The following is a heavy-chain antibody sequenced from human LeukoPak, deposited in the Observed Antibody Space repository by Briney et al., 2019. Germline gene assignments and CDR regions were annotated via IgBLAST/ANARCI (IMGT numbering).Heavy chain of an antibody. D-gene: IGHD3-10*01. CDR3: ARIALRTLWFGEIDAFDI. CDR2: INHSGST. CDR1: GGSFSGYY. Sequence: PSETLSLTCAVYGGSFSGYYWSWIRQPPGKGLEWIGEINHSGSTNYNPSLKSRVTISVDTSKNQFSLKLSSVTAADTAVYYCARIALRTLWFGEIDAFDIWGQGTMVTVSS. V-gene: IGHV4-34*01. J-gene: IGHJ3*02.